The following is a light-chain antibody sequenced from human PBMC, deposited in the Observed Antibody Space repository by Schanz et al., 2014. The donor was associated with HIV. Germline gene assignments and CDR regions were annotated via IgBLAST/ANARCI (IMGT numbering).Light chain of an antibody. CDR1: QNIGNW. V-gene: IGKV1-5*03. CDR2: RAS. CDR3: QQYDSYPYT. J-gene: IGKJ2*01. Sequence: IQMTQSPSTLSASVGDRVTITCRASQNIGNWVAWYQQKPGKAPNLLIYRASTLKTGVPSRFSGSGSGTEFTLSISSLQSDDFATYYCQQYDSYPYTFGQGTKLEI.